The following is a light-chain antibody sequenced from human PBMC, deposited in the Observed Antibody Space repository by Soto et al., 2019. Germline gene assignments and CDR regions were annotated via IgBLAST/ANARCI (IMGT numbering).Light chain of an antibody. J-gene: IGLJ3*02. V-gene: IGLV2-23*01. Sequence: QSALTQPASVSGSPEQSITISCTGPGSDVGSFDLVSWYQQHPGKAPKLIIFETTKRPSGVSNRFSASKSDNRASLTISGLQAEDEADYYCSSYAGGMSGVFGGGTKLTVL. CDR1: GSDVGSFDL. CDR3: SSYAGGMSGV. CDR2: ETT.